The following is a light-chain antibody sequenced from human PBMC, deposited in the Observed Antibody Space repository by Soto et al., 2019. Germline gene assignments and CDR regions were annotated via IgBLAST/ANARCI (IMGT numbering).Light chain of an antibody. J-gene: IGKJ1*01. CDR1: QGISSY. CDR3: QQYYSYPPRT. V-gene: IGKV1-8*01. CDR2: AAS. Sequence: AIRMTQSPSSLSASTGDRVTITCRASQGISSYLAWYQQKPGKAPKLLIYAASTLQSGVPSRFSGRGSGTDFTLTISCLQSEDFATYYCQQYYSYPPRTFGQGTKV.